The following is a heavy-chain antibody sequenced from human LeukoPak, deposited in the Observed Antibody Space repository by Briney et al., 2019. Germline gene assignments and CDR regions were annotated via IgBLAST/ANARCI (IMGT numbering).Heavy chain of an antibody. CDR1: GFTVSSNY. Sequence: GGSLRLSCVASGFTVSSNYMSWVRQAPGKGLEWVSVIYSGGSIYYADSGVGRFTISRDNSKNTIYLQINSLRAEDTAVYYCARGDGYNYWQYWGQGTLVTVSS. CDR3: ARGDGYNYWQY. V-gene: IGHV3-53*01. CDR2: IYSGGSI. D-gene: IGHD5-24*01. J-gene: IGHJ4*02.